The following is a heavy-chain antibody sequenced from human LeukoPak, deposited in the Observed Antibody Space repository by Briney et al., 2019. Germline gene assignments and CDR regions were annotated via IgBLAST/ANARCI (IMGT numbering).Heavy chain of an antibody. CDR1: GYTFTGYY. J-gene: IGHJ4*02. CDR3: ASHYYDSSGQHDD. V-gene: IGHV1-2*06. D-gene: IGHD3-22*01. CDR2: INPNSGGT. Sequence: ASVKVSCKASGYTFTGYYMHWVRHAPVQGLEWIGRINPNSGGTNYAQKFQGRVTMTRDTSISTAYMELSRLRSDDTAVYYCASHYYDSSGQHDDWGQGTLVTVSS.